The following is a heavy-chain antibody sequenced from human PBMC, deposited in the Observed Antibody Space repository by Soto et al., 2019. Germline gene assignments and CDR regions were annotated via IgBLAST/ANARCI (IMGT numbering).Heavy chain of an antibody. D-gene: IGHD3-22*01. CDR3: SKLTYPSGRTCYYYERVSGWIDS. V-gene: IGHV3-23*01. Sequence: EVQLLESGGGLIQPGGSLRLSCAASGFMFSSYAMSWVRQAPGKGLEWVSSISASGGTANLADSVEGRCTISRDNSKSTLYLQMNSLRAEDTAVYYCSKLTYPSGRTCYYYERVSGWIDSWGQGTLVTVSS. CDR1: GFMFSSYA. CDR2: ISASGGTA. J-gene: IGHJ5*01.